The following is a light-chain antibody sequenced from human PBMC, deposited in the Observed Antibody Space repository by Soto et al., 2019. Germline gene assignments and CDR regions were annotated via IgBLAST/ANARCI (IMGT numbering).Light chain of an antibody. CDR1: SSDVGYYNY. CDR3: SSYAGSNYPYV. V-gene: IGLV2-8*01. J-gene: IGLJ1*01. CDR2: DVS. Sequence: QSALAQPPSASGSPGQSVTIACTGTSSDVGYYNYVSWYQQPPGKAPKLLIYDVSKRPSGVPDRFSGSKSGNTASLTVSGLQAEDEGDYYCSSYAGSNYPYVFGTGTKVNAL.